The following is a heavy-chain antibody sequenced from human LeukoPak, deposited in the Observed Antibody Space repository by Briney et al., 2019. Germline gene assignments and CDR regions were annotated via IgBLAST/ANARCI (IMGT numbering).Heavy chain of an antibody. J-gene: IGHJ4*02. Sequence: SETLSLTCAVYGGSFSGYYWSWIRRPPGKGLEWIGSIYYSGSTYYNPSLKSRVTISVDTSKNQFSLKLSSVTAADTAVYYCAGRGKWLASHFDYWGQGTLVTVSS. D-gene: IGHD6-19*01. V-gene: IGHV4-34*01. CDR1: GGSFSGYY. CDR3: AGRGKWLASHFDY. CDR2: IYYSGST.